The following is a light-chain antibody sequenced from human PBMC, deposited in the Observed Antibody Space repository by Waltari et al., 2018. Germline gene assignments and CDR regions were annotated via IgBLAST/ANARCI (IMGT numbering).Light chain of an antibody. J-gene: IGLJ2*01. CDR1: RSDVGANNF. CDR3: CSYTSIGPVL. Sequence: QSALTQPASVSGSPAQSIAISCIGTRSDVGANNFLSWYQQHPGRAPKLMIHEVTKRPSGVSTRFSGSKSGNTASLTISGLQAEDEADYYCCSYTSIGPVLIGGGTKVTVL. CDR2: EVT. V-gene: IGLV2-23*02.